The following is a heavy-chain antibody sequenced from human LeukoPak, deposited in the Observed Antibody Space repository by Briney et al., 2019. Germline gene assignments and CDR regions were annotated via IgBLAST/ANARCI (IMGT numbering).Heavy chain of an antibody. V-gene: IGHV3-30*02. Sequence: SLRPSSAVSGFTFTSNSTHSDRHAPSKGLEWVTFIRYDGNEKYYTDSEKGRLTASRDNSKNTPYLQMNSLRVEDPSVYYCAQERDRRGYFDYWGQGTLVSVSS. D-gene: IGHD2-15*01. CDR1: GFTFTSNS. J-gene: IGHJ4*02. CDR3: AQERDRRGYFDY. CDR2: IRYDGNEK.